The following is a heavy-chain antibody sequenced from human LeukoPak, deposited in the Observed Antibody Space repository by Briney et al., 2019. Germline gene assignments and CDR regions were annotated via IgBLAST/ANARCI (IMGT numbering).Heavy chain of an antibody. CDR3: ARQGSGYDSALDY. V-gene: IGHV4-59*01. CDR1: GGSISSYY. CDR2: IYYSGST. Sequence: SETLSLTCTVSGGSISSYYWSWIRQPPGKGLEWMGYIYYSGSTNYNPSRKSRVTISVHTSKHQFSLKLSSVPAADTAVYYCARQGSGYDSALDYWGQGTLVTVSS. D-gene: IGHD5-12*01. J-gene: IGHJ4*02.